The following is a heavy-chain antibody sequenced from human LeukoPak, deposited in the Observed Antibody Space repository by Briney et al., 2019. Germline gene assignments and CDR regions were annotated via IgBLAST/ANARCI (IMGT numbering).Heavy chain of an antibody. D-gene: IGHD6-19*01. J-gene: IGHJ4*02. Sequence: PGGSLRLSCEASGFTFSSYAMSWVRQAPGKGLEWVSAISGSGGSTYYADSVKGRFTISRDNSKNTLYLQMNSLRAEDTAVYYCAKEGGIAVAGTPFLSAVVTNYFDYWGQGTLVTVSS. CDR1: GFTFSSYA. CDR3: AKEGGIAVAGTPFLSAVVTNYFDY. V-gene: IGHV3-23*01. CDR2: ISGSGGST.